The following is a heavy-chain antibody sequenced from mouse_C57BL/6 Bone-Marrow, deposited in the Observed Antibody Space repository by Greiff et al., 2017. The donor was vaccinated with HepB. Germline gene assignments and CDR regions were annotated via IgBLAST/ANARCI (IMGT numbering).Heavy chain of an antibody. CDR1: GYTFTSYW. CDR2: IDPSDSYT. Sequence: QVQLQQPGAELVKPGASVKLSCKASGYTFTSYWMQWVKQRPGQGLEWIGEIDPSDSYTNYNQKFKGKATLTVDTSSSTAYMQLSSLTSEDSAVYYCARGDYSNSCYFDYWGQGTTLTVSA. V-gene: IGHV1-50*01. D-gene: IGHD2-5*01. J-gene: IGHJ2*01. CDR3: ARGDYSNSCYFDY.